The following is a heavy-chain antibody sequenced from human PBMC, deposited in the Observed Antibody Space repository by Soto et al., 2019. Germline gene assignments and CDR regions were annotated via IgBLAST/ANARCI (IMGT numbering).Heavy chain of an antibody. CDR3: ARDQESRAAAGRAYYYYGMDV. D-gene: IGHD6-13*01. CDR1: GFTFSSYS. Sequence: GGSLRLSCSASGFTFSSYSMSWVRQAPGEGLEWVSSISSSSSYIYYADSVKGRFTISRDNAKNSLYLKMNSLRAEDTAVYYCARDQESRAAAGRAYYYYGMDVWGQGTTVTVSS. J-gene: IGHJ6*02. V-gene: IGHV3-21*01. CDR2: ISSSSSYI.